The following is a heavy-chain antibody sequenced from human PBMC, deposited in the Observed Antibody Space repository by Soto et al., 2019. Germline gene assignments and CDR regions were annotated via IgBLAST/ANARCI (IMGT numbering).Heavy chain of an antibody. CDR3: VRATAARQRDYSYHYYLHI. CDR1: GYTFTSHY. D-gene: IGHD6-6*01. J-gene: IGHJ6*03. Sequence: ASVKVSCKTSGYTFTSHYIHWVRQAPGQGLEWMGMIDPYDGTTTNAQRFQGRVTLTRDTSTSTVYVELSSLRSDDTAVYFCVRATAARQRDYSYHYYLHIWGKGTTVTVSS. V-gene: IGHV1-46*03. CDR2: IDPYDGTT.